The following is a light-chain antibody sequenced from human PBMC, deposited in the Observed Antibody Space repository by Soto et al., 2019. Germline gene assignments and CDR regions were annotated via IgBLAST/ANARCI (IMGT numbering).Light chain of an antibody. J-gene: IGLJ3*02. V-gene: IGLV2-14*01. CDR3: SSYTKTNTRV. CDR2: EIH. CDR1: GSDIGAYDY. Sequence: QSVLTQPASVSGSPGQSITISCTGTGSDIGAYDYVSWFQHHPGKAPKLIIYEIHNRPSGVSIRFSGSKSGNMASLTISGLQAEDEAIYFCSSYTKTNTRVFGGGTKLTVL.